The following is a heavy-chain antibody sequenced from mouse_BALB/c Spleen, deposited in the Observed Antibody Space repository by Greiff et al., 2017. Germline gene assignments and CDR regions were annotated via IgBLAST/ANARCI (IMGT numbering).Heavy chain of an antibody. V-gene: IGHV1-31*01. CDR1: GYSFTGYY. CDR3: ARSDDGYPWFAY. CDR2: INPYNGAT. D-gene: IGHD2-3*01. J-gene: IGHJ3*01. Sequence: EVKLQESGPELVKPGASVKISCKASGYSFTGYYMHWVKQSHVKSLEWIGRINPYNGATSYNQNFKDKASLTVDKSSSTAYMELHSLTSEDSAVYYCARSDDGYPWFAYWGQGTLVTVSA.